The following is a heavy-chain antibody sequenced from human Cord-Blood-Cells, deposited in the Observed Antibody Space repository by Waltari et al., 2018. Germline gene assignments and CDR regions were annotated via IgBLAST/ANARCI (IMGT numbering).Heavy chain of an antibody. J-gene: IGHJ4*02. CDR3: ASTSSSWYDY. CDR2: INHSGST. Sequence: QVQLQQWGAGLLKPSETLSLTCPVYGVSFSGYYWSWIRQPPGKGLEWIGEINHSGSTNYNPSLKSRVTISVDTSKNQFSLKLSSVTAADTAVYYCASTSSSWYDYWGQGTLVTVSS. D-gene: IGHD6-13*01. V-gene: IGHV4-34*01. CDR1: GVSFSGYY.